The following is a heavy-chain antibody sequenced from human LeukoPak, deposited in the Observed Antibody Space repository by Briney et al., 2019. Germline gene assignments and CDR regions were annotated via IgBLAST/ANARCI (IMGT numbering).Heavy chain of an antibody. CDR1: GGSISSYY. CDR3: ARQETYSSSWYGY. J-gene: IGHJ4*02. CDR2: IYYSGST. D-gene: IGHD6-13*01. V-gene: IGHV4-59*08. Sequence: SETLSLTCTVSGGSISSYYWSWIRQPPGKGLEWIGYIYYSGSTNYNPSLKSRVTISVDTSKNQFSLKLSSVTAADTAVYYCARQETYSSSWYGYWGQGTLVTVSS.